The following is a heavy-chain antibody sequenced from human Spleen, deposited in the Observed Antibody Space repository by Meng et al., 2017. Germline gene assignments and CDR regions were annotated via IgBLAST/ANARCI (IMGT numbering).Heavy chain of an antibody. CDR3: ARGPTTMAHDFDY. CDR2: IYYSGST. Sequence: GSLRLSCTVSGGSISSSSYYWGWIRQPPGKGLEWIGSIYYSGSTYYNPSLKSRVTISVNTSQNNLYLKLCSVTAADSAVYYCARGPTTMAHDFDYWGQGTLVTVSS. CDR1: GGSISSSSYY. V-gene: IGHV4-39*02. D-gene: IGHD4-11*01. J-gene: IGHJ4*02.